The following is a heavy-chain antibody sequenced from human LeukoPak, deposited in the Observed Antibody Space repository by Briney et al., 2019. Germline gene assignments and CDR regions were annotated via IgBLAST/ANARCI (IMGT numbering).Heavy chain of an antibody. CDR3: ATSQLWPNFDY. CDR2: MNPNSGNT. D-gene: IGHD5-18*01. V-gene: IGHV1-8*01. CDR1: EYTFTNYD. Sequence: ASVKVSCKASEYTFTNYDINWVRQATGQGLEWMGWMNPNSGNTGYAQKFQGRVTMTRNTSISTAYMELSSLRSEDTAVYYGATSQLWPNFDYWGQGTLVTVSS. J-gene: IGHJ4*02.